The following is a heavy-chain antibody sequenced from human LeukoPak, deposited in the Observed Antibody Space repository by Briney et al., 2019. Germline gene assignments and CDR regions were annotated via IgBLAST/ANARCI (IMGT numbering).Heavy chain of an antibody. CDR1: GFTFSSYA. CDR3: AKEGVVVAATLRRYYYYGMDV. Sequence: GGSLRLSCAASGFTFSSYAMSWVRQAPGKGLEWVSAISGIGGSTYYADSVKGRFTISRDNSKNTLYLQMNSLRAEDTAVYYCAKEGVVVAATLRRYYYYGMDVWGQGTTVTVSS. CDR2: ISGIGGST. J-gene: IGHJ6*02. D-gene: IGHD2-15*01. V-gene: IGHV3-23*01.